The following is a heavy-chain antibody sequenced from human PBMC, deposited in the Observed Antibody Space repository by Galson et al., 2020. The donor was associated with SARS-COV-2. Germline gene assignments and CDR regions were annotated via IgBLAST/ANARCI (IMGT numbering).Heavy chain of an antibody. J-gene: IGHJ6*02. CDR2: ISWVSVTI. Sequence: GGSLRLSCAASGFTFDGYAMHWVRQAPGKGLEWFSGISWVSVTIAYADSVKGRFTISRDNAKNSLYLQMNSLRVEDTALYYCAKDPGGSGYYYFGMDVWGRGTTVTVSS. CDR3: AKDPGGSGYYYFGMDV. V-gene: IGHV3-9*01. CDR1: GFTFDGYA. D-gene: IGHD3-10*01.